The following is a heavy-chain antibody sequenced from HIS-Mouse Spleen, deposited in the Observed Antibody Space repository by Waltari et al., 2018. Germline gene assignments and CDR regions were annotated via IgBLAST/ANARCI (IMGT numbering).Heavy chain of an antibody. CDR3: ARIAEGYTSGWYAFDY. D-gene: IGHD6-19*01. Sequence: QVTLRESGTALVKPTQTLTLTCTFSGFSLSPSGMCLSWIRQPPGKALEWLARIDWDDDKYYSTSLKTRLTISKDTSKNQVVLTMTNMDPVDTATYYCARIAEGYTSGWYAFDYWGQGTLVTVSS. CDR2: IDWDDDK. CDR1: GFSLSPSGMC. J-gene: IGHJ4*02. V-gene: IGHV2-70*15.